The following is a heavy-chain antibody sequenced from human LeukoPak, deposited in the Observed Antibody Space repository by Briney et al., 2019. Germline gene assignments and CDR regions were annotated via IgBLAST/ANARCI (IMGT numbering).Heavy chain of an antibody. J-gene: IGHJ6*03. CDR3: ARDRHQFGRLWYMDV. CDR1: GFLLSNYW. V-gene: IGHV3-7*01. CDR2: LKHDGSES. D-gene: IGHD3-16*01. Sequence: GGSLRLSCAGSGFLLSNYWMSWVRQAPGKGLEWVANLKHDGSESHYVSSVKGRFTIHRDNAKNSLYLQMNSLRDADTAVYYCARDRHQFGRLWYMDVWGRGTTVAVSS.